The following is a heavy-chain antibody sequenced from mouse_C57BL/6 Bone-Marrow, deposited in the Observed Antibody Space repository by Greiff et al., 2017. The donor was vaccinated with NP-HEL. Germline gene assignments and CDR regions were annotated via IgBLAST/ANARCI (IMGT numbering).Heavy chain of an antibody. CDR1: GYTFTDYY. V-gene: IGHV1-34*01. J-gene: IGHJ3*01. Sequence: VQLQQSGPELVKPGASVKMSCKASGYTFTDYYMHWVKQSHGQSLEWIGYIYPNNGGNGYNQKFKGKATLTVDKSSSTAYMELRSLTSEDSAVYYCARGNYGSSYGAWFAYWGQGTLVTVSA. D-gene: IGHD1-1*01. CDR2: IYPNNGGN. CDR3: ARGNYGSSYGAWFAY.